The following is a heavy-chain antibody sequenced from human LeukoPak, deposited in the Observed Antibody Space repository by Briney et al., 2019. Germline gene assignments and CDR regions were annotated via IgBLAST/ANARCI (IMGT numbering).Heavy chain of an antibody. Sequence: GAPVKVSCKASGGTFSSYAISWVRQAPGQGLEWMGGIIPIFGTANYAQKFQGRVTITADESTSTAYMELSSLRSEDTAVYYCSRAGQNWNYVNASPNPLVWGQGTLVTVSS. CDR2: IIPIFGTA. V-gene: IGHV1-69*13. J-gene: IGHJ4*02. D-gene: IGHD1-7*01. CDR1: GGTFSSYA. CDR3: SRAGQNWNYVNASPNPLV.